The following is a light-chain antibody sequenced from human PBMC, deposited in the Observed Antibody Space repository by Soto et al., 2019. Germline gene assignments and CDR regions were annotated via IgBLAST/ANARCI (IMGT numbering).Light chain of an antibody. V-gene: IGLV2-11*01. CDR3: CSYAGTYTYV. CDR1: SSDVGIYDY. CDR2: AVT. Sequence: QSALTQPRSVSGSPGKSVTISCTGTSSDVGIYDYLSWYQQHPGKAPKLIISAVTKRPSGVPDRFSGYKSGNTASLTISGLQAEDEADYYFCSYAGTYTYVFGSGTKVTVL. J-gene: IGLJ6*01.